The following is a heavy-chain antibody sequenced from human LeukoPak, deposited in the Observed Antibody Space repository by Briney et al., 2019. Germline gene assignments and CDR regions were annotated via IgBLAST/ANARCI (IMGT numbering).Heavy chain of an antibody. D-gene: IGHD5-18*01. CDR2: IYYSGST. V-gene: IGHV4-59*08. CDR1: GGSISSYY. CDR3: ARHKGYSYGLDY. J-gene: IGHJ4*02. Sequence: SETLSLTCTVSGGSISSYYRSWIRQPPGKGLEWIGYIYYSGSTNYNPSLKSRVTISVDTSKNQFSLKLSSVTAADTAVYYCARHKGYSYGLDYWGQGTLVTVSS.